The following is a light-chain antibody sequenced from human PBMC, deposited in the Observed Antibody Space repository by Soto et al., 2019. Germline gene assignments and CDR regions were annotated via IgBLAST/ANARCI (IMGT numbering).Light chain of an antibody. CDR3: QQYNDWRKT. CDR2: GAS. Sequence: EIVMTQSPATLSVSPGKRATLSCRASLSVSRNLAWYQQKPGQAPRLLIYGASTRATGIPTRFSGSGSGTEFTLTINSLQSEDFAVYYCQQYNDWRKTFGQGTKVEIK. V-gene: IGKV3-15*01. CDR1: LSVSRN. J-gene: IGKJ1*01.